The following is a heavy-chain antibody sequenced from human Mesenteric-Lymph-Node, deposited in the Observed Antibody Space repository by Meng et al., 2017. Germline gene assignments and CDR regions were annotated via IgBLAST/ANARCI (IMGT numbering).Heavy chain of an antibody. CDR3: ARSVGYCSGGSCYSYWYFDL. J-gene: IGHJ2*01. V-gene: IGHV3-20*01. CDR2: INWNGGST. Sequence: VQLVQSGGGVVRPGGSLRLSCAASGFTFDDYGMSWVRQAPGKGLEWVSGINWNGGSTGYADSVKGRFTISRDNAKNSLYLQMNSLRAEDTALYHCARSVGYCSGGSCYSYWYFDLWGRGTLVTVSS. CDR1: GFTFDDYG. D-gene: IGHD2-15*01.